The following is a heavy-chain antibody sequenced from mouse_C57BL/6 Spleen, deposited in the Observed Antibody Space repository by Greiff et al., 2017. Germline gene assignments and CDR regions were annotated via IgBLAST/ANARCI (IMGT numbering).Heavy chain of an antibody. D-gene: IGHD2-4*01. CDR3: ARESYDYDGLDY. V-gene: IGHV3-6*01. Sequence: VQLKQSGPGLVKPSQSLSLTCSVTGYSITSGYYWNWIRQFPGNKLEWMGYISYDGSNNYNPSLKNRISITRDTSKNQFFLKLNSVTTEDTATYYCARESYDYDGLDYWGQGTTLTVSS. J-gene: IGHJ2*01. CDR1: GYSITSGYY. CDR2: ISYDGSN.